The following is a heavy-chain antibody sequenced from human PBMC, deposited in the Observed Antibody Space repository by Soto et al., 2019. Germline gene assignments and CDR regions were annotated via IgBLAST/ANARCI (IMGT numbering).Heavy chain of an antibody. V-gene: IGHV1-18*01. J-gene: IGHJ4*02. CDR2: ISAYNGNT. CDR3: ARGGGIAAAGTSGRYFDY. Sequence: ASVKVSCKASGYTFTSYGISWVRQAPGQGLEWMGWISAYNGNTNYAQKLQGRVTMTTDTSTSTAYMELRSLRSDDTAVYYCARGGGIAAAGTSGRYFDYWGQGTLVTVSS. CDR1: GYTFTSYG. D-gene: IGHD6-13*01.